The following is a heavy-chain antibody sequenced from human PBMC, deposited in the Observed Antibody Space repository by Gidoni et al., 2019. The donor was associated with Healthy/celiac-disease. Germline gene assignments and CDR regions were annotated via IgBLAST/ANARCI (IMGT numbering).Heavy chain of an antibody. V-gene: IGHV3-9*01. Sequence: EVQLVESGGGLVQPGRSLRLSCAASGFTFDDYAMHWVRQAPGKGLEWVSGSSWNSGSIGYADSVKGRFTISRDNAKNSLYLQMNSLRAEDTALYYCAKSDSSSWPYYFDYWGQGTLVTVSS. CDR1: GFTFDDYA. J-gene: IGHJ4*02. D-gene: IGHD6-13*01. CDR2: SSWNSGSI. CDR3: AKSDSSSWPYYFDY.